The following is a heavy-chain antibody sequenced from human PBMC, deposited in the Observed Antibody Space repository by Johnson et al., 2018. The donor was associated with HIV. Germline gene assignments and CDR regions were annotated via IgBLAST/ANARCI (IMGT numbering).Heavy chain of an antibody. D-gene: IGHD3-16*01. CDR2: LTGNGGST. V-gene: IGHV3-64*01. CDR1: GFPFSSYA. Sequence: VQLVESGGGLVQPGGSLRLSCAASGFPFSSYAINWVRPAPWKGLESVSGLTGNGGSTYYANSVKGRFTVSRDNSKDTLYLQMGSLRAEDMAVYYCARDPLENDYSWGRGAFDIWGQGTMVTVSS. CDR3: ARDPLENDYSWGRGAFDI. J-gene: IGHJ3*02.